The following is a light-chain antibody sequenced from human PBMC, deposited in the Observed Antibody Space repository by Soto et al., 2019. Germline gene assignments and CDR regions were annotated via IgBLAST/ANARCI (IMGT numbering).Light chain of an antibody. V-gene: IGKV1-5*01. Sequence: DIVMTQSPSTLSASVGDSVTITCRANQNIGSGLAWYQQKPGKAPNLLIFDVYHLESGVPTRFRGSGSGTEFALTINGLQPADFATYYCQQYNSYSRTFGQGTKVDIK. CDR1: QNIGSG. J-gene: IGKJ1*01. CDR2: DVY. CDR3: QQYNSYSRT.